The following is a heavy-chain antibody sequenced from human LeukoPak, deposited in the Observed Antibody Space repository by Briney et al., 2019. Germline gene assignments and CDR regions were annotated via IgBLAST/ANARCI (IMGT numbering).Heavy chain of an antibody. CDR2: IIPIFGTA. D-gene: IGHD6-6*01. CDR3: ARSGSSPQGWNYYYYMDV. CDR1: GGTFSSYA. V-gene: IGHV1-69*05. J-gene: IGHJ6*03. Sequence: ASVKVSCKASGGTFSSYAISWVRQAPGQGLEWMGGIIPIFGTANYAQKFQGRVTITTDESTSTAYMELSSLRSEDTAVYYCARSGSSPQGWNYYYYMDVXGXGTTVTVSS.